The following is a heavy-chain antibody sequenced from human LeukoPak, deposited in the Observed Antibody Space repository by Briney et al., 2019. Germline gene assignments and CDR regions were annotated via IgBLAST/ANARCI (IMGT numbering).Heavy chain of an antibody. CDR1: GGTFSSYA. J-gene: IGHJ4*02. CDR3: ASHTLSHSSPDY. CDR2: IIPILGIA. V-gene: IGHV1-69*04. Sequence: SVKVSCKASGGTFSSYAISWVRQAPGQGLEWMGRIIPILGIANYAQKFQGRVTITADKSTSTAYMELSSLRSEDTAVYYCASHTLSHSSPDYWGQGTLVTVSS. D-gene: IGHD6-6*01.